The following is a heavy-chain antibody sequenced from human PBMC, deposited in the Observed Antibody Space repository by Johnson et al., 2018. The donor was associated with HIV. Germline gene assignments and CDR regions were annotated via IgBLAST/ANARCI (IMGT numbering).Heavy chain of an antibody. Sequence: VQLVESGGGVVQPGRSLRLSCAASGFTFSSYAMSWVRQAPGEGLEWVSAISGSGGSTYYADSVKVRFPISRDTSKNTLYLQMNSLRAGDTALYYCAKDQGGSYPYDAFDIWGQGTMVTVSS. V-gene: IGHV3-23*04. D-gene: IGHD1-26*01. CDR3: AKDQGGSYPYDAFDI. CDR2: ISGSGGST. J-gene: IGHJ3*02. CDR1: GFTFSSYA.